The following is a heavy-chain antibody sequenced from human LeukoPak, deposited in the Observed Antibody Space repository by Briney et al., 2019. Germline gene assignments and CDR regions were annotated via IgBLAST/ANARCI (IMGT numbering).Heavy chain of an antibody. V-gene: IGHV4-61*01. CDR2: IHYSGST. J-gene: IGHJ4*02. CDR1: GGSFSSGSYY. Sequence: PSETLSLTCTVSGGSFSSGSYYWGWLRQPPGKGLEWIGYIHYSGSTNYNPSLESRVTISVDTSKNQFSLKLNSVTAADTAVYYCARDKGYCSSTSCYGLDYWGQGTLVTVSS. D-gene: IGHD2-2*01. CDR3: ARDKGYCSSTSCYGLDY.